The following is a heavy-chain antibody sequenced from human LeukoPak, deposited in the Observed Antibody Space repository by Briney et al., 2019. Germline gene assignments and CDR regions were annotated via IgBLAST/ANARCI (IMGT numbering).Heavy chain of an antibody. D-gene: IGHD5-12*01. CDR1: GFTFRSYS. V-gene: IGHV3-7*01. J-gene: IGHJ6*03. CDR2: IKQDGSEK. Sequence: GGSLRLSCAASGFTFRSYSMNWVRQAPGKGLEWVANIKQDGSEKYYVDSVKGRFTISRDNAKNSLYLQMNSLRAEDTAVYYCARVNIYGGYAYYMDVWGKGTTVTVSS. CDR3: ARVNIYGGYAYYMDV.